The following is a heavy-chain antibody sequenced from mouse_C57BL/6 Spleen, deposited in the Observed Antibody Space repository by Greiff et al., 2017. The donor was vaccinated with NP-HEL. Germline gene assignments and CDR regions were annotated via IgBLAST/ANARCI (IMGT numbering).Heavy chain of an antibody. D-gene: IGHD1-1*01. Sequence: QVQLQQSGAELVKPGASVKLSCKASGYTFTSYWMHWVKQRPGQGLEWIGMIHPNSGSTNYNEKFKSKATLTVDKSSSTAYMQLSSLTSEDSAVYYCARSNYYGSDYWGQGTTLTVSS. V-gene: IGHV1-64*01. CDR3: ARSNYYGSDY. J-gene: IGHJ2*01. CDR1: GYTFTSYW. CDR2: IHPNSGST.